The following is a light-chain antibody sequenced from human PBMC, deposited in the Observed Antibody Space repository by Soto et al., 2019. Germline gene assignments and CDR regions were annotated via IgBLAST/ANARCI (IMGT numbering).Light chain of an antibody. CDR1: QSVSSYY. J-gene: IGKJ1*01. CDR2: AAS. V-gene: IGKV3-20*01. Sequence: EIVLTQSPGTLSLSPGERAPLSCRARQSVSSYYLAWYHQKPGQAPMLLIYAASSRATGIPDRFSGGGSGTDFTLTISRLEPEDFAVYYCQQCGSSPWTFGQGTKVDIK. CDR3: QQCGSSPWT.